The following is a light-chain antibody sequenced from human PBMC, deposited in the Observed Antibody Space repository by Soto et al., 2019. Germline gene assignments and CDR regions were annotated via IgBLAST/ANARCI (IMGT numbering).Light chain of an antibody. CDR2: AAS. CDR1: QSISSY. V-gene: IGKV1-39*01. Sequence: DIKMTQSPSSLSASVGDRVTITCRASQSISSYLNWYQQKPGKAPNLLIYAASTLQSGGPSRFSGSGSGTDFTLTIRSLQPEDFATYYCQQSYTTPLTFGGGTKVEIK. J-gene: IGKJ4*01. CDR3: QQSYTTPLT.